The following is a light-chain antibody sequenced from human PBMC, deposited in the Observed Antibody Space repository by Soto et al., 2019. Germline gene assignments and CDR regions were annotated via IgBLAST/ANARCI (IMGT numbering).Light chain of an antibody. Sequence: QSVLTQPASVSGSPGQSITISCTGTSGDIGSYNSVSWYQQHPGKAPKLIIYEVTDRPSGVSNRFSGSKSGNTASLTISGLQAEDEAAYYCSSYTNINTRACVFGTGTKLTVL. CDR2: EVT. J-gene: IGLJ1*01. V-gene: IGLV2-14*01. CDR3: SSYTNINTRACV. CDR1: SGDIGSYNS.